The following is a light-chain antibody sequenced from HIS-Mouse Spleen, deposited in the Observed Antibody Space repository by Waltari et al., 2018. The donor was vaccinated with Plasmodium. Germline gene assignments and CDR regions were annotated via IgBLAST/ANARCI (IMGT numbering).Light chain of an antibody. CDR1: ALPKKY. CDR2: EDS. V-gene: IGLV3-10*01. CDR3: YSTDSSGNHRV. Sequence: SYELTQPPSVSVSPGQTARITCSGDALPKKYAYWYQQKSGQAPVLVIYEDSKRPSGIPGEFLGPSSGTMSTLTISGAQVEDEADYYCYSTDSSGNHRVFGGGTKLTVL. J-gene: IGLJ3*02.